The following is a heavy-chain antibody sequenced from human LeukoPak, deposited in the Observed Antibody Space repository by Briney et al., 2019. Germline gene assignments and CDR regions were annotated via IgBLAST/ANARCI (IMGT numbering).Heavy chain of an antibody. CDR3: ARAYEQAYCRSTSCYIGSDY. CDR1: GYTFTSYG. J-gene: IGHJ4*02. Sequence: ASVKVSCKASGYTFTSYGISWVRQAPGQGLEWMGWISAYNGNTNYAQKLQGRVTMTTDTSTSTAYMELRSLRSDDTAVYYCARAYEQAYCRSTSCYIGSDYWGQGTLVTVSS. D-gene: IGHD2-2*02. V-gene: IGHV1-18*01. CDR2: ISAYNGNT.